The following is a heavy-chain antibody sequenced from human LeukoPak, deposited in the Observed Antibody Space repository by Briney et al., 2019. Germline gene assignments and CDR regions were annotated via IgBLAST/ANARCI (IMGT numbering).Heavy chain of an antibody. Sequence: PSETLSLTCTVSGYSISSGYYWGWIRQPPGKGLEWIGSIYHSGSTYYNPSLKSRVTISVDTSKNQFSLKLSSVTAADTAVYYCARGTYGDYYNWFDPWGQGTLVTVSS. D-gene: IGHD4-17*01. CDR2: IYHSGST. J-gene: IGHJ5*02. V-gene: IGHV4-38-2*02. CDR1: GYSISSGYY. CDR3: ARGTYGDYYNWFDP.